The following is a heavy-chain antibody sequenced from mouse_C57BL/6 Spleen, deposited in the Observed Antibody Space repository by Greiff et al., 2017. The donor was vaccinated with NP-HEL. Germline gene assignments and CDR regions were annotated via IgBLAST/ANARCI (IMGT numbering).Heavy chain of an antibody. CDR2: IYPGGGYT. D-gene: IGHD1-1*01. J-gene: IGHJ2*01. CDR1: GYTFTNYW. Sequence: VQLQQPGAELVRPGTSVKMSCKASGYTFTNYWIGWAKQRPGHGLEWIGDIYPGGGYTHYNEKFKGKATLTADKASSTAYMQFSILTSEDSAIYYCAFSTVVAPFDYWGQGTTLTVSS. CDR3: AFSTVVAPFDY. V-gene: IGHV1-63*01.